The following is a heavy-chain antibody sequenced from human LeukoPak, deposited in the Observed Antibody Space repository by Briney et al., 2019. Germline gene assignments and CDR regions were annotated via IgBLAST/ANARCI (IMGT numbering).Heavy chain of an antibody. Sequence: GGSLRLSCEASGLTFSSYGMSWVRQAPGKGLQWVSAITGGGGTTHYADSVKGRFTISRDNSKNTLYLQMNSLRADDTAVYYCAKEFIVPDAAPYFDYWGRGTLVTVSS. CDR1: GLTFSSYG. D-gene: IGHD2-2*01. CDR3: AKEFIVPDAAPYFDY. J-gene: IGHJ4*02. CDR2: ITGGGGTT. V-gene: IGHV3-23*01.